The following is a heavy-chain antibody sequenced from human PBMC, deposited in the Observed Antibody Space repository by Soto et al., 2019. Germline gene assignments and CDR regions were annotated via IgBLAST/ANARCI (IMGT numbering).Heavy chain of an antibody. J-gene: IGHJ6*02. Sequence: ASVKVSCKASGYTFTRYALHWMRQAPGQRLEWMGWINAGNGDTRYSQRFQGRVTIARDTSASTAFMDVSSLTSEDTAVYYCARDVLLDVWGQGTTVTVSS. D-gene: IGHD6-6*01. CDR1: GYTFTRYA. V-gene: IGHV1-3*01. CDR2: INAGNGDT. CDR3: ARDVLLDV.